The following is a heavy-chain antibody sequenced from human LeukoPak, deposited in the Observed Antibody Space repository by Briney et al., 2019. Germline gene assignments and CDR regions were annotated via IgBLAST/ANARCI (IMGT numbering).Heavy chain of an antibody. J-gene: IGHJ4*02. CDR1: GFTFSSYS. D-gene: IGHD3-22*01. V-gene: IGHV3-21*01. CDR2: ISSSSSYI. CDR3: ARDRDYYDSSGFDY. Sequence: PGGFLRLSCAASGFTFSSYSMNWVRQAPGKGLEWVSSISSSSSYIYYADSVKGRFTISRDNAKNSLYLQMNSLRAEDTAVYYCARDRDYYDSSGFDYWGQGTLVTVSS.